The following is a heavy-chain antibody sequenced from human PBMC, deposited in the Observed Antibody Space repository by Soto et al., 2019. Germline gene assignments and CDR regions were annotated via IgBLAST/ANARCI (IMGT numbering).Heavy chain of an antibody. D-gene: IGHD2-15*01. CDR2: ISYDGSNK. CDR3: ARDHGDIVLLRRYYYYGMDV. Sequence: QVQLVESGGGVVQSGRSLRLSCAASGFTFSSYAMHWVRQAPGKGLEWVAVISYDGSNKYYADSVKGRFTISRDNSKNTLYLQMNSLRAEDTAVYYCARDHGDIVLLRRYYYYGMDVWGQGTTVTVSS. CDR1: GFTFSSYA. V-gene: IGHV3-30-3*01. J-gene: IGHJ6*02.